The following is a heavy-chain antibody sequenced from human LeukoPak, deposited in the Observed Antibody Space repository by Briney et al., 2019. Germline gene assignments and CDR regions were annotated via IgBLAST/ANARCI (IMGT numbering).Heavy chain of an antibody. CDR2: INPNSGGT. D-gene: IGHD2-21*02. V-gene: IGHV1-2*02. CDR1: GYTFTGYY. Sequence: ASVKVSCKASGYTFTGYYMHWVRQAPGQGLEWMGWINPNSGGTNYAQKFQGRVTMTRDTSISTAYMELSRLRSDDTAVYYCAKSCGGDCHGAFDIWGQGTMVTVSS. CDR3: AKSCGGDCHGAFDI. J-gene: IGHJ3*02.